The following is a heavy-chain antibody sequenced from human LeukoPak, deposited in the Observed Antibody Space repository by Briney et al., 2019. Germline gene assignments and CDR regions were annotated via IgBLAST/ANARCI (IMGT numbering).Heavy chain of an antibody. CDR1: GFTFDDYA. CDR2: ISWNSGSI. D-gene: IGHD2-2*01. V-gene: IGHV3-9*01. Sequence: GGSLRLSCAASGFTFDDYAMHWVRQAPGKGLEWVSGISWNSGSIGYADSVKGRFTISGDNAKNSLYLQMNSLRAEDTALYYCAKGDQLPSYWGQGTLVTVSS. J-gene: IGHJ4*02. CDR3: AKGDQLPSY.